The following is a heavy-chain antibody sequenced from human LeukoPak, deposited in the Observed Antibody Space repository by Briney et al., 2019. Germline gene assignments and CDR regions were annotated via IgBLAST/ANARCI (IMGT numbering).Heavy chain of an antibody. CDR1: GFTFNSFG. CDR3: AKILPDTVTADY. CDR2: ISYDGSNK. J-gene: IGHJ4*02. D-gene: IGHD4-11*01. V-gene: IGHV3-30*18. Sequence: GRSLRLSCAASGFTFNSFGMHWVRQAPGKGLEWVAVISYDGSNKYFADSVKGRFTISRDNSKNTLYLQMNSLRAEDTAVYYCAKILPDTVTADYWGQGTLVTVSS.